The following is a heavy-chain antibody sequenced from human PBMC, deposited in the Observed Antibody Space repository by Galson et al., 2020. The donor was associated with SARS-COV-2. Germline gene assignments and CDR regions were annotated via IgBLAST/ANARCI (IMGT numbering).Heavy chain of an antibody. V-gene: IGHV1-8*01. D-gene: IGHD3-3*01. CDR2: MNPNSGNT. J-gene: IGHJ6*02. CDR3: ARDFDFGVVLYGMDV. Sequence: GWMNPNSGNTGYAQKFQGRVTMTRNTSISTAYMELSSLRSEDTAVYYCARDFDFGVVLYGMDVWGQGTTVTVSS.